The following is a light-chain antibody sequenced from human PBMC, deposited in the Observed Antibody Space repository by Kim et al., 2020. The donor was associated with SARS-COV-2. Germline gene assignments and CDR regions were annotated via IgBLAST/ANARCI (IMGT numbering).Light chain of an antibody. CDR3: QQYGSSPGT. J-gene: IGKJ2*01. CDR1: QSVTSDF. CDR2: GAS. Sequence: LSPGERATLSCRASQSVTSDFLAWYQQKPGQPPRLLIYGASSRATGIPDRFSGSGSETDFTLTISRLEPEDFAVYYCQQYGSSPGTFGQGTKLEIK. V-gene: IGKV3-20*01.